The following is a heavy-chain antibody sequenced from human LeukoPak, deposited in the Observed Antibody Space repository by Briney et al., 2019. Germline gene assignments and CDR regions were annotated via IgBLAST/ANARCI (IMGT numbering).Heavy chain of an antibody. Sequence: GASVKVSCKASGGTFSSYAISWVRQAPGQGLEWMGRIIPILGIANYAQKFQGRVTITADKSTSTAYMELSSLRSEDTAVYYCAESGSPWYFDYWGQGTLVTVSS. CDR2: IIPILGIA. CDR1: GGTFSSYA. V-gene: IGHV1-69*04. J-gene: IGHJ4*02. D-gene: IGHD3-22*01. CDR3: AESGSPWYFDY.